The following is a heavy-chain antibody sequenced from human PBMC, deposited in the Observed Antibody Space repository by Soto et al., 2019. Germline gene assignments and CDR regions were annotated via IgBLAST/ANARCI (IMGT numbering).Heavy chain of an antibody. J-gene: IGHJ6*02. CDR3: ARGRVVVVDDTLGYYYYGMDV. CDR1: GGSFSGYY. V-gene: IGHV4-34*01. CDR2: INHSGST. D-gene: IGHD2-15*01. Sequence: SSETLSLTCAVYGGSFSGYYWSWIRQPPGKGLEWIGEINHSGSTNYNPSLKSRVTISVDTSKNQFSLKLSSVTAADTAVYYCARGRVVVVDDTLGYYYYGMDVWGQGTTVTVSS.